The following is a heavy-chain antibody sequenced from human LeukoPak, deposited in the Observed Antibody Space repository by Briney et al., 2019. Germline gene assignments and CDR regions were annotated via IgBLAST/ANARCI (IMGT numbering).Heavy chain of an antibody. J-gene: IGHJ4*02. CDR3: ARHRWDGTFNFDY. CDR2: IYYSGRT. CDR1: GGSISSSSDF. V-gene: IGHV4-39*01. Sequence: PSETLSLTCTVSGGSISSSSDFWGWIRQPPGKGLEWIGSIYYSGRTYNNPSLKSRVTISVDTSKSQFSLKLSSVTAADTAVYYCARHRWDGTFNFDYWGRGTLVPVSS. D-gene: IGHD1-1*01.